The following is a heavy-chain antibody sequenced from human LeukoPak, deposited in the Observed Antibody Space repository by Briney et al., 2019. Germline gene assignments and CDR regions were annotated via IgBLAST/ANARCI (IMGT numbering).Heavy chain of an antibody. J-gene: IGHJ4*02. CDR3: ARDSRGTTFDY. V-gene: IGHV3-48*04. CDR2: ISSSSTI. Sequence: GGSLRLSCAASGFTFSSYSMNWVRQAPRKGLEWVSYISSSSTIYYADSVKGRFTISRDNAKNSLYLQMNSLRAEDTAVYYCARDSRGTTFDYWGQGTLVTVSS. CDR1: GFTFSSYS. D-gene: IGHD3-16*01.